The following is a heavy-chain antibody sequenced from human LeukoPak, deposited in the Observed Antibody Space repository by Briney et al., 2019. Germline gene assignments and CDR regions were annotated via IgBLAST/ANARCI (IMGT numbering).Heavy chain of an antibody. D-gene: IGHD4/OR15-4a*01. J-gene: IGHJ4*02. V-gene: IGHV3-74*01. CDR2: IKSDGSST. CDR3: ARAMVPLFEN. CDR1: GFTFSSYW. Sequence: GGSLRLSCAASGFTFSSYWMHWVRHAAGEGLVWASRIKSDGSSTSYADSVKGRFTISRDNAKNTLYLQMNSLRDEDTAVYYCARAMVPLFENWGQGTLVTVSS.